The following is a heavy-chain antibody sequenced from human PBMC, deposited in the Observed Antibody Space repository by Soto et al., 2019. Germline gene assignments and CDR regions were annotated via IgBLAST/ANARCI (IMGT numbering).Heavy chain of an antibody. J-gene: IGHJ6*02. Sequence: QVQLVESGGGVVQPGRSLRLSCAASGFTFSSYAMHWVRQGPGKGLEWVAVISYDGSNKYYADSVKGRFTISRDNSKNTLYLQMNSLRAEDTAVYYCARDTLPGIAAAAPGGDYYGMDVWGQGTTVTVSS. V-gene: IGHV3-30-3*01. CDR2: ISYDGSNK. D-gene: IGHD6-13*01. CDR3: ARDTLPGIAAAAPGGDYYGMDV. CDR1: GFTFSSYA.